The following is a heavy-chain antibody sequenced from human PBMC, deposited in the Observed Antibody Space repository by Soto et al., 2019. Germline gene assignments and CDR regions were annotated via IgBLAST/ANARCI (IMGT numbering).Heavy chain of an antibody. J-gene: IGHJ3*02. CDR1: GYTFTDYY. CDR3: ARGPSHGAFDI. V-gene: IGHV1-2*04. Sequence: QVQLAQSGAEVKNPGASVKVSCKASGYTFTDYYMHWLRQAPAQGLEWMGWTNPNSGDTKYAQNFQGWPTMTRDTSISTTYMELSRLTSDDTALYYCARGPSHGAFDIWGQGTIITVSS. CDR2: TNPNSGDT.